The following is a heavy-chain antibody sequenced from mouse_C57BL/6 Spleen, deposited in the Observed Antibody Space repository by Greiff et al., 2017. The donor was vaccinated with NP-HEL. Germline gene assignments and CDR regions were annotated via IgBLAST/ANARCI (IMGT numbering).Heavy chain of an antibody. Sequence: EVQLQQSGAELVRPGASVKLSCTASGFNIKDDYMHWVKQRPEQGLEWIGWIDPENGDTEYASKFQGKATITADTSSNTAYLQLSSLTSEDTAVYYCTTLYSNYDWYFDVWGTGTTVTVSS. D-gene: IGHD2-5*01. V-gene: IGHV14-4*01. J-gene: IGHJ1*03. CDR3: TTLYSNYDWYFDV. CDR1: GFNIKDDY. CDR2: IDPENGDT.